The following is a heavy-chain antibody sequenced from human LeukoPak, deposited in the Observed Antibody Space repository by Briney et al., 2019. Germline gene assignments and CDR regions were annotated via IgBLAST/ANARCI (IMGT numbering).Heavy chain of an antibody. Sequence: KPSETLSLTCSVSGASISSGSNYWGWIRQPPGKTLEWIGSIYSSGSTYYNPSLKSRVIIIIDTPKNHFSLTLSSVTAADTAVYYCARSQYITMIVARLYQFDDWGQGTLVTVSS. CDR1: GASISSGSNY. D-gene: IGHD3-22*01. V-gene: IGHV4-39*07. CDR2: IYSSGST. CDR3: ARSQYITMIVARLYQFDD. J-gene: IGHJ4*02.